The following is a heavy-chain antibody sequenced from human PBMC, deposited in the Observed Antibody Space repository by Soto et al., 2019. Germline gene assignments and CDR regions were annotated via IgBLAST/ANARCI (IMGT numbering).Heavy chain of an antibody. J-gene: IGHJ6*02. CDR2: IYWDDDE. V-gene: IGHV2-5*02. D-gene: IGHD3-10*01. CDR1: GFSLNTGGVG. CDR3: VRNWRYYGGDYYYGMDA. Sequence: ITLKESGPTLVKPTQTLTLTCTFSGFSLNTGGVGVGWVRQPRGKAMEWLALIYWDDDERYRPSLRSRLNITNDTINHQVVLTMTNMDPEDTATYYCVRNWRYYGGDYYYGMDAWGQGTTVTVSS.